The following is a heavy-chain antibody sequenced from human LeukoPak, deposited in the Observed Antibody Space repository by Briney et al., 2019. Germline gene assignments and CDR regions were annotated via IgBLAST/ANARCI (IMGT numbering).Heavy chain of an antibody. CDR3: AELGITMIGGV. J-gene: IGHJ6*04. D-gene: IGHD3-10*02. Sequence: RGGSLRLSSAASGFTSSSYAMHWGRQAPGKGLERVAVISYVGSNKYYADSVKGRFTISRDNAKNSLYLQMNSLRAEDTAVYYCAELGITMIGGVWGKGTTVTISS. CDR1: GFTSSSYA. CDR2: ISYVGSNK. V-gene: IGHV3-30*04.